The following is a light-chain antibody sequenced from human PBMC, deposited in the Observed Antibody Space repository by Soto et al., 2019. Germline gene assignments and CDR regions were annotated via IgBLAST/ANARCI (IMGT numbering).Light chain of an antibody. J-gene: IGKJ1*01. CDR1: QSIGTR. Sequence: DIQLTQSPSTLSASVGDRITITCRASQSIGTRLAWYQHRPGEGPKLLIHDASSLESGVPSRFSGSGAATEFSLTISSLESGDSGTYHCQQYATYAPSTFGQVTKVEIK. CDR2: DAS. CDR3: QQYATYAPST. V-gene: IGKV1-5*01.